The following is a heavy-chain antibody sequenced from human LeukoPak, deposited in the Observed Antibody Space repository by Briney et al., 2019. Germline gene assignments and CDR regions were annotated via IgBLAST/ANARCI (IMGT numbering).Heavy chain of an antibody. CDR2: ISAYNGNT. V-gene: IGHV1-18*01. CDR3: ARDIVVVVASNGMDV. D-gene: IGHD2-15*01. J-gene: IGHJ6*02. Sequence: ASVKVSCKASGYTFTSYGISWVRQAPGQGLEWMGWISAYNGNTNYAQKLQGRVTMTTDTSTSTACMELRSLRSDDTAVYYCARDIVVVVASNGMDVWGQGTTVTVSS. CDR1: GYTFTSYG.